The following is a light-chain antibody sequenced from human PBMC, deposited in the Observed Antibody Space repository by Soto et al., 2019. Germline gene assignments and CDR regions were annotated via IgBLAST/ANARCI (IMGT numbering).Light chain of an antibody. V-gene: IGLV2-8*01. CDR2: EVT. Sequence: QSALTQPPSASGSPGQSVTISCTGTSSDVGGYNYVSWYQQYPGKAPKLMIYEVTKRPSGVPDRFSGSKSGNTASLTVSGLQADDEADYYCNSYTGSNNWVFGGGTQLTVL. CDR1: SSDVGGYNY. CDR3: NSYTGSNNWV. J-gene: IGLJ3*02.